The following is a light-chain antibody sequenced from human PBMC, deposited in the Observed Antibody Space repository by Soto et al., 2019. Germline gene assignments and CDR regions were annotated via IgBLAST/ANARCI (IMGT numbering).Light chain of an antibody. CDR1: SGSIASNH. Sequence: NFMLTQPHSVSESPGKTVTISCTRSSGSIASNHVQWYQQRPGSAPATVIYNNDQRPSGVPDRFSGSIDSSSSSASLTISGLKTEDEADYYCQSYDDDSVVFGGGTKLTVL. CDR2: NND. CDR3: QSYDDDSVV. J-gene: IGLJ2*01. V-gene: IGLV6-57*04.